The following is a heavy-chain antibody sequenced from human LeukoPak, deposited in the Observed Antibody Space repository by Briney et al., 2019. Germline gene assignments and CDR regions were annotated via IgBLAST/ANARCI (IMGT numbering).Heavy chain of an antibody. D-gene: IGHD2-2*02. V-gene: IGHV1-24*01. CDR1: GYTLTELS. CDR3: ATAHIVVVPAAIRRSYFDY. J-gene: IGHJ4*02. Sequence: ASVNVSCKVSGYTLTELSMHWVRQAPGKGLEWMGGFDPEDGETIFAQKFQGRVTMTEDTSTDTAYMELSSLRSEDTAVYYCATAHIVVVPAAIRRSYFDYWGQGTLVTVSS. CDR2: FDPEDGET.